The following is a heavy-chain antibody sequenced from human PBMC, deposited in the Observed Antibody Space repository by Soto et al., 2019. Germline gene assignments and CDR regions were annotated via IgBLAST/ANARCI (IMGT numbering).Heavy chain of an antibody. D-gene: IGHD3-10*01. CDR2: ISSSGSYT. CDR1: GFTFSDYY. CDR3: ATDRVGWFGEIDY. V-gene: IGHV3-11*05. J-gene: IGHJ4*02. Sequence: QVQLVESGGGLVKPGGSLRLSCAASGFTFSDYYMSWIRQAPGKGLEWISYISSSGSYTNYADSMKGRFTISRDNAKNSLYLQMNSLRAEDTAVYYCATDRVGWFGEIDYCGQGTLVTVSS.